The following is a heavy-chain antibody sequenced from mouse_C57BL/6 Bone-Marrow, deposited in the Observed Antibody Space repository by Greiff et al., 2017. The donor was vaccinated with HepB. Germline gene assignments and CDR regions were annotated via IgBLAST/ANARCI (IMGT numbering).Heavy chain of an antibody. D-gene: IGHD2-14*01. Sequence: EVKLEESGGGLVKPGGSLKLSCAASGFTFSDYGMHWVRQAPEKGLEWVAYISSGSSTIYYADTVKGRFTISRDNAKNTLFLQMTSLRSEDTAMYYCARVRRAWFAYWGQGTLVTVSA. CDR2: ISSGSSTI. CDR3: ARVRRAWFAY. V-gene: IGHV5-17*01. J-gene: IGHJ3*01. CDR1: GFTFSDYG.